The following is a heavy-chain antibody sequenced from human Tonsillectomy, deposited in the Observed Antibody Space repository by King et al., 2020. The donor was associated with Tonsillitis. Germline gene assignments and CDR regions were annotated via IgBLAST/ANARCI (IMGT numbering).Heavy chain of an antibody. CDR1: GFTFSRYA. CDR3: AKDRGDSDCWPIFEH. D-gene: IGHD3-10*01. CDR2: IHGGGRTV. J-gene: IGHJ4*02. V-gene: IGHV3-23*03. Sequence: QLVQSGGGLVQPGESLRLSCAASGFTFSRYAMNWVRQAPGKGLEWGSIIHGGGRTVYYADSVKGRFTISRDYSKNTVYLQMNNLSAEDTAVYYCAKDRGDSDCWPIFEHWGQGTLVTVSS.